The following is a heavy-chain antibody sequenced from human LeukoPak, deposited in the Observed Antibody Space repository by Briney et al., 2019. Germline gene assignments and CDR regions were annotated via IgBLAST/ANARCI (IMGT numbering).Heavy chain of an antibody. J-gene: IGHJ4*02. CDR3: ARSGHYDILTGYYPLFDY. V-gene: IGHV3-11*01. Sequence: PGGSLRLSCVASGFTFSDYYLSWIRQAPGKGLEWVSYISTSGSTIYSADSVKGRFTTSRDNAKNSLYLQMNSLRAEDTAVYYCARSGHYDILTGYYPLFDYWGQGTLVTVSS. D-gene: IGHD3-9*01. CDR1: GFTFSDYY. CDR2: ISTSGSTI.